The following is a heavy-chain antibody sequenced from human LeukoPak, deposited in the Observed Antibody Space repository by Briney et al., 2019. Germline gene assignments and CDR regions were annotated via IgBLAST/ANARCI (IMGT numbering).Heavy chain of an antibody. Sequence: ASVKVSCKASGYTFTSYDINWVRQATGQGLEWMGWMNPNSGNTGYAQKFQGRVTMTRNTSISTAYMELSSLRSEDTAVYYCARVVYHIAAAEDYWGQGTLVTVSS. D-gene: IGHD6-13*01. J-gene: IGHJ4*02. CDR3: ARVVYHIAAAEDY. CDR2: MNPNSGNT. V-gene: IGHV1-8*01. CDR1: GYTFTSYD.